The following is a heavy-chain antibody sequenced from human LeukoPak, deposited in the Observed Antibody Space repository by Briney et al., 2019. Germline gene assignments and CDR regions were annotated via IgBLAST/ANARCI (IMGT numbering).Heavy chain of an antibody. Sequence: GVSLKISCKGSGYSFISNWIVWVRQMPGKGLEWMWIIYPGDSDTRYSPSFQGQVTISADKFISTAYLQWSSLRASDTAMYYCAKFHYYYGSGIFDAFDIWGQGTMVTVSS. V-gene: IGHV5-51*01. CDR3: AKFHYYYGSGIFDAFDI. J-gene: IGHJ3*02. D-gene: IGHD3-10*01. CDR2: IYPGDSDT. CDR1: GYSFISNW.